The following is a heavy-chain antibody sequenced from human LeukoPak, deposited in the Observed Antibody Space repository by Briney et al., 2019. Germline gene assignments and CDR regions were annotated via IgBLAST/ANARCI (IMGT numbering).Heavy chain of an antibody. CDR3: VKDLSYCSSTSCLPAV. D-gene: IGHD2-2*01. CDR1: GFTFSSYA. V-gene: IGHV3-64D*06. Sequence: GGSLRLSCSASGFTFSSYAMHWVRQAPGKGLEYVSAISSNGGSTYYADSVKGRFTISRDNSKNTLYLQMSSLRAEDTAVYYCVKDLSYCSSTSCLPAVWGQGTTVTVSS. CDR2: ISSNGGST. J-gene: IGHJ6*02.